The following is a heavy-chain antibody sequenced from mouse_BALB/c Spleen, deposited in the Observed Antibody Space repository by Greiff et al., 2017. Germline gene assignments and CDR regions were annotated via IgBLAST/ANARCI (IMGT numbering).Heavy chain of an antibody. CDR2: INPSTGYT. V-gene: IGHV1-7*01. J-gene: IGHJ3*01. CDR3: APREVRVAY. CDR1: GYTFTSYW. D-gene: IGHD2-14*01. Sequence: VKLMESGAELAKPGASVKMSCKASGYTFTSYWMHWVKQRPGQGLEWIGYINPSTGYTEYNQKFKDKATLTADKSSSTAYMQLSSLTSEDSAVYYCAPREVRVAYWGQGTLVTVSA.